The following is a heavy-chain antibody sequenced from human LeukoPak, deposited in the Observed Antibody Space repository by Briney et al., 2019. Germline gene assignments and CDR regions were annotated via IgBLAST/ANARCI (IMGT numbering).Heavy chain of an antibody. CDR1: GTTFSRSA. CDR2: VIPILGTT. Sequence: SVKVSCKASGTTFSRSAISWVRQAPGRGFEWMGGVIPILGTTNYIQKFQDRVSITTDDSTSTAYMEVTSLKSVDTAVYYCARDDGSATMGFDSWGQGTLVIVSS. J-gene: IGHJ4*02. V-gene: IGHV1-69*05. D-gene: IGHD1-26*01. CDR3: ARDDGSATMGFDS.